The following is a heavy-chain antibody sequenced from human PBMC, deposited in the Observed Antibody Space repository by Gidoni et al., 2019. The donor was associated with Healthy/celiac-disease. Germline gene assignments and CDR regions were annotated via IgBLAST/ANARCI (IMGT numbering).Heavy chain of an antibody. CDR2: IYSGGNT. CDR1: GFTFSRNY. D-gene: IGHD3-22*01. CDR3: ASPALKYYYDSSGYYPLDY. V-gene: IGHV3-53*02. Sequence: VQLVDTGGGLIQPGGSLILSCAACGFTFSRNYLSWVRQAPGKGLEWVSVIYSGGNTYYADSVKGRFTISRDNSKNTLYLQMNSLRAEDTAVYYCASPALKYYYDSSGYYPLDYWGQGTLVTVSS. J-gene: IGHJ4*02.